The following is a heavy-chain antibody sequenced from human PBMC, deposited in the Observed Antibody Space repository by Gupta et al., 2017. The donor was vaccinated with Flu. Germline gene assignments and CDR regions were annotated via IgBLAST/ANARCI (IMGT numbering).Heavy chain of an antibody. CDR1: GYTYGSYG. CDR3: ARDTWPSIATVDGESWSFDL. CDR2: VSEHSGKT. V-gene: IGHV1-18*01. Sequence: QVQLVQSGGEVKKPGASVKVSCKASGYTYGSYGINWVRQAPGQGLEWMGWVSEHSGKTRYSQKFQGRLAMTTDTSTRTAYMELASLKSDDTALYFCARDTWPSIATVDGESWSFDLWGRGTLVFVSS. D-gene: IGHD6-13*01. J-gene: IGHJ2*01.